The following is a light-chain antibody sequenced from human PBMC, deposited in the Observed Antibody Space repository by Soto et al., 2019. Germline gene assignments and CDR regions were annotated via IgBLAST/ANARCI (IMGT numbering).Light chain of an antibody. CDR3: QQADSFPFT. CDR2: AAS. Sequence: DIQMTQSPSSVSASVGDRVTITCRASQGVSSWVAWYQLKPGKAPNLLIYAASSLQSGVPSRFSASGSGTDFTLTISSLQPEDFVTYYCQQADSFPFTFGPGTTVDIK. CDR1: QGVSSW. V-gene: IGKV1-12*01. J-gene: IGKJ3*01.